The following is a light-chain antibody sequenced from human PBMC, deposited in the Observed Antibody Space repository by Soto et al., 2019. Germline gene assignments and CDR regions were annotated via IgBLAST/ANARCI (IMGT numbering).Light chain of an antibody. CDR2: AAS. CDR1: QSISSY. Sequence: DIQMTQSPSSLSASVGDRVTITCRASQSISSYLNWYQQKPGKAPKLLIYAASSLQSGVPSRFSGSGSGTDFTLTISSLQPEDFATYYCQQSYSSPRTFDLGTKV. J-gene: IGKJ1*01. CDR3: QQSYSSPRT. V-gene: IGKV1-39*01.